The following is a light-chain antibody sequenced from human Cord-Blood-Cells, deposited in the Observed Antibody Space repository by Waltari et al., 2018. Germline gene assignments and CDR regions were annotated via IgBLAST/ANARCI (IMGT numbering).Light chain of an antibody. V-gene: IGLV2-23*02. J-gene: IGLJ2*01. Sequence: QSALTQPASVSGSPGQSITISCTVTSSDVGCYNLVSWYQQHPGKAPKLMIYEVSKRPSGVSNRFSGSKSGNTASLTISGLQAEDEADYYCCSYAGSSTLFGGGTKLTVL. CDR3: CSYAGSSTL. CDR2: EVS. CDR1: SSDVGCYNL.